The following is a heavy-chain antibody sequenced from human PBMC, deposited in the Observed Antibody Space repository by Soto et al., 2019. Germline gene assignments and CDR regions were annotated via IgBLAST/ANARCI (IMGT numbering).Heavy chain of an antibody. J-gene: IGHJ6*03. CDR3: ASSGYSGYDNYYYYYYMDV. CDR2: ISSSSSYT. D-gene: IGHD5-12*01. CDR1: GFTFSSYS. Sequence: GGSLRLSCAASGFTFSSYSMNWVRQAPGKGLEWVSSISSSSSYTYYADSVKGRFTMSRDNAKNSLYLQMNSLRAEDTAVYYCASSGYSGYDNYYYYYYMDVWGKGTTVTVSS. V-gene: IGHV3-21*01.